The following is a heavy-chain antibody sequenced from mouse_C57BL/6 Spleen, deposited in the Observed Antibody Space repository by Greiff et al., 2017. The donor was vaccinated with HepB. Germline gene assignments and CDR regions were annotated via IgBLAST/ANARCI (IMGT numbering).Heavy chain of an antibody. CDR2: ISSGSSTI. V-gene: IGHV5-17*01. J-gene: IGHJ2*01. Sequence: DVMLVESGGGLVKPGGSLKLSCAASGFTFSDYGMHWVRQAPEKGLEWVAYISSGSSTIYYADTVKGRFTISRDNAKNTLFLQITSLRSEDTAMYYCARELTFDYWGQGTTLTVSS. CDR3: ARELTFDY. D-gene: IGHD4-1*01. CDR1: GFTFSDYG.